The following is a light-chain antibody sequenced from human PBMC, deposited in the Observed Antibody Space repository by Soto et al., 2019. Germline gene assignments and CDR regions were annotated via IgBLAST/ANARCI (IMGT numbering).Light chain of an antibody. CDR2: ASS. J-gene: IGKJ1*01. CDR3: QQYDTSRWT. V-gene: IGKV3-20*01. Sequence: EIVLTQSPGTRSLSPGERATLSCRASQSVNSSFFAWYQQKPRQSPRLLIYASSTRATDIPDRFIGSGSGADFSFTITRLEPEDCAVYYCQQYDTSRWTFGQGTKVEF. CDR1: QSVNSSF.